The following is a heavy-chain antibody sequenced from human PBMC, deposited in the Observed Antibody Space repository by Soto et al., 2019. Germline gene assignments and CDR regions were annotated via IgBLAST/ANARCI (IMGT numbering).Heavy chain of an antibody. CDR2: IIPILGIA. Sequence: QVQLVQSGAEVKKPGSSVKVSCKASGGTFSSYTISWVRQAPGQGLEWMGRIIPILGIANYAQKFQGRVTFTEDKXXSXAXXELSSLRSEDTAVYYCARDWGSGCVDSCYYYGMDVWGQGTTVTVSS. CDR3: ARDWGSGCVDSCYYYGMDV. CDR1: GGTFSSYT. V-gene: IGHV1-69*08. J-gene: IGHJ6*02. D-gene: IGHD6-19*01.